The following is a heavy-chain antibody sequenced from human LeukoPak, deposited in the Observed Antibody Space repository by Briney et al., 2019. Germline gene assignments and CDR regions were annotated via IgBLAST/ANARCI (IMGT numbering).Heavy chain of an antibody. D-gene: IGHD5-18*01. V-gene: IGHV1-46*01. Sequence: ASVQVSCKASGYTFISYYIHWVRQAPGQGLEWMGLINPNGGSASYAQKFQGRVTTTRDTSTSTVYMELSSLGSEDTAVYYCARAAGDSYGYRYYFDYWGQGTLVAVSS. CDR1: GYTFISYY. CDR3: ARAAGDSYGYRYYFDY. J-gene: IGHJ4*02. CDR2: INPNGGSA.